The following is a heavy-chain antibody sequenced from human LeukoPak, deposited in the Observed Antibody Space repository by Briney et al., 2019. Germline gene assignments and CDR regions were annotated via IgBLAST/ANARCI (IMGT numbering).Heavy chain of an antibody. CDR2: IEPAGSET. J-gene: IGHJ4*02. CDR3: GIFGDEAAVWC. V-gene: IGHV3-7*01. D-gene: IGHD3-10*01. Sequence: GGSLRLSCAASGFSFSTYWMTWVRQAAGKGLEWVANIEPAGSETYYVDPGKGRFTISRGNAKNLLYLQMNSLRAEDTDVYSCGIFGDEAAVWCRGQRALVTVSS. CDR1: GFSFSTYW.